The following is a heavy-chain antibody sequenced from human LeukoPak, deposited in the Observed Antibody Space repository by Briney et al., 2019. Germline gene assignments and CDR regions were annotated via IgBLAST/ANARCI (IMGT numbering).Heavy chain of an antibody. Sequence: SETLSLTCAVYGGSFSGYYWSWIRQPPGKGLEWIGEINHSGSTNYNPSLKSRVTISVDTSKNQFSLKLSSVTAADTAVYYCARGSDYYADAFDIWGQGTMVTVSS. V-gene: IGHV4-34*01. CDR3: ARGSDYYADAFDI. D-gene: IGHD3-10*01. CDR2: INHSGST. J-gene: IGHJ3*02. CDR1: GGSFSGYY.